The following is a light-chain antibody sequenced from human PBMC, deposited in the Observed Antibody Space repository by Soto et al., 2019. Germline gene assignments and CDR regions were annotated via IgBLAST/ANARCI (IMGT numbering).Light chain of an antibody. J-gene: IGKJ2*01. CDR1: QSVSRSY. CDR3: QQYGSSPPYT. V-gene: IGKV3-20*01. Sequence: EIVLTQSPGTLSLSPGERATLSCRASQSVSRSYLAWYQHKPGQAPRLLIYGASSRATGIPDRFSGSGSGTDFTLTISRLEPEDFAVYYCQQYGSSPPYTFGQGNKLEI. CDR2: GAS.